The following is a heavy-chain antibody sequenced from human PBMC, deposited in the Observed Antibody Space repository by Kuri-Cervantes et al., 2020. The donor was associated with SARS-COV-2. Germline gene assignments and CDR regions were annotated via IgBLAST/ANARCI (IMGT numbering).Heavy chain of an antibody. CDR1: GFTFSSYA. V-gene: IGHV3-21*01. CDR2: ISSSSSYI. D-gene: IGHD6-19*01. Sequence: GESLKISCAASGFTFSSYAMHWVRQAPGKGLEWVSSISSSSSYIYYADSVKGRFTISRDNAKNSLYLQMNSLRAEDTAVYYCARDLVDSSGWSNYYYYYGMDVWGQGTTVTVSS. J-gene: IGHJ6*02. CDR3: ARDLVDSSGWSNYYYYYGMDV.